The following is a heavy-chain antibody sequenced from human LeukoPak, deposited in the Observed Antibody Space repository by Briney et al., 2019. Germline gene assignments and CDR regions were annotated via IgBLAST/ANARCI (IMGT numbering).Heavy chain of an antibody. CDR2: IYYSGST. V-gene: IGHV4-59*01. D-gene: IGHD6-13*01. Sequence: SETLSLTCTVSGGSISGYYWSWIRQPPGKGLEWIGYIYYSGSTNYNPSLKSRVTISVDTSKNQFSLKLSSVTAADTAVYYCARGRIAAGEIDYWGQGTLVTVSS. CDR3: ARGRIAAGEIDY. CDR1: GGSISGYY. J-gene: IGHJ4*02.